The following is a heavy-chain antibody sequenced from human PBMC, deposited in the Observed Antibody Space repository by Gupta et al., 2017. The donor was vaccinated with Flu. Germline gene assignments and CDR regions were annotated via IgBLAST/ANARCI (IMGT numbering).Heavy chain of an antibody. CDR1: GDSFSGYY. CDR2: ISYRGST. J-gene: IGHJ4*02. Sequence: QVQLQESGPGLVKTSETLSLTCTVSGDSFSGYYWSWIRLAPGKGLEWIGYISYRGSTTYNPSLKSRVTVSIDTSKRQFSLKLTSVTAADTAVYYCARGPYKFDGYGSDPYYFDFWGQGTLLTTSS. CDR3: ARGPYKFDGYGSDPYYFDF. V-gene: IGHV4-59*01. D-gene: IGHD3-9*01.